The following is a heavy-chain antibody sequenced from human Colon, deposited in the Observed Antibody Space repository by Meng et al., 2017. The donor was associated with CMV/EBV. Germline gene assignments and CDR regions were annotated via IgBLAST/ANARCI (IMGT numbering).Heavy chain of an antibody. CDR3: ARDTLIGSRNGYNSLGRY. J-gene: IGHJ4*02. Sequence: TCTGNYMHGVRQAHGQGLEWMGWINPNRGGTNYAQKFQGRVTMTRDTSISTAYMELSRLRSDDTAVYYCARDTLIGSRNGYNSLGRYWGQGTLVTVSS. V-gene: IGHV1-2*02. D-gene: IGHD5-24*01. CDR1: TCTGNY. CDR2: INPNRGGT.